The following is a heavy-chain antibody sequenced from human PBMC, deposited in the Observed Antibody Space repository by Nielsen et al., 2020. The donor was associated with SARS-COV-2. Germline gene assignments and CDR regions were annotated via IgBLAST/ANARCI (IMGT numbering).Heavy chain of an antibody. CDR1: GYTFTDYY. CDR2: IIPIFGTA. J-gene: IGHJ4*02. V-gene: IGHV1-69*13. Sequence: SVKVSCKASGYTFTDYYMHWVRQAPGQGLEWMGGIIPIFGTANYAQKFQGRVTITADESTSTAYMELSSLRSEDTAVYYCARVYYYDSSGYYYDYWGQGTLVTVSS. CDR3: ARVYYYDSSGYYYDY. D-gene: IGHD3-22*01.